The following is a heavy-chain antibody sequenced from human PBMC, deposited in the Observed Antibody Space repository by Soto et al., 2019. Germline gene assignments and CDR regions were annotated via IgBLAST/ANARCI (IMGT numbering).Heavy chain of an antibody. J-gene: IGHJ6*02. CDR1: GYDFTAYD. D-gene: IGHD6-13*01. CDR2: MNPINGAT. CDR3: GRGPSPRAPAGGTPYYYAMDV. Sequence: QVQLVQSGAEVKQSGASVKVSCKASGYDFTAYDINWVRQASGQGLEWMGWMNPINGATGSARRFKGRVSMTRNTTTGTAYLEFTSLRSDDSAVYYCGRGPSPRAPAGGTPYYYAMDVWGQGTTVTVSS. V-gene: IGHV1-8*02.